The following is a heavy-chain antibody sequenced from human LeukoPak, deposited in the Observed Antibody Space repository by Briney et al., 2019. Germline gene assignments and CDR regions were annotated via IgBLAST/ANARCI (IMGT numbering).Heavy chain of an antibody. V-gene: IGHV3-30-3*01. Sequence: PGGSLRLSCAASGFTFSSYAMHWVRQAPGKVLEWVAVISYDGSNKYYADSVKGRFTISRDNPKNTLYLQMNSPRAEDTAVYYCAREGVAQLDYWGQGTLVTVSS. CDR1: GFTFSSYA. CDR2: ISYDGSNK. J-gene: IGHJ4*02. CDR3: AREGVAQLDY. D-gene: IGHD3-3*01.